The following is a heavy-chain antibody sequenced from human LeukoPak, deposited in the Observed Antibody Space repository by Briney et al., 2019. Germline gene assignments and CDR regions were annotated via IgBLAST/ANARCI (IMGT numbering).Heavy chain of an antibody. CDR1: GFTFSTYG. J-gene: IGHJ4*02. V-gene: IGHV3-23*01. CDR3: AKGDWADY. Sequence: PGGSLRLSCAASGFTFSTYGMHWVRQAPGKGLEWVSAITSSGGNTFYADAVKGRFTISRDNSMNTLYLQMNSLRVEDTAVYYCAKGDWADYWGQGTLVTVSS. CDR2: ITSSGGNT. D-gene: IGHD2-21*02.